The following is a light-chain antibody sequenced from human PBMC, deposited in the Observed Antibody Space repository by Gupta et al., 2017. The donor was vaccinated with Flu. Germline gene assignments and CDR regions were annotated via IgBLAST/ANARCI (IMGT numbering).Light chain of an antibody. CDR2: GAS. Sequence: EIVLTQSPATLSVSPGERATLSSRASQSVSSNLAWYQQNPGHAPRLLLYGASTKASAIPAGFSGSGSGTEFTLTISSLQSEDFAVYYCQLYNNWPPWTFGQGTKVEIK. CDR1: QSVSSN. V-gene: IGKV3-15*01. J-gene: IGKJ1*01. CDR3: QLYNNWPPWT.